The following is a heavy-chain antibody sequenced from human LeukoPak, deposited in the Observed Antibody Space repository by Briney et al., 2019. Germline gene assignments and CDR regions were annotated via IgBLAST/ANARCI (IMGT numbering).Heavy chain of an antibody. Sequence: GGSLRLSCAASGFTFSDYYMSWVRQAPGKGLEWVANIKTDGSEKYYVDSVKGRFTVSRDNAKNSLYLQMNSLRAEDTAVYYCARDYTGYFPWGQGTLVIVSS. CDR2: IKTDGSEK. J-gene: IGHJ5*02. CDR3: ARDYTGYFP. CDR1: GFTFSDYY. D-gene: IGHD3-9*01. V-gene: IGHV3-7*03.